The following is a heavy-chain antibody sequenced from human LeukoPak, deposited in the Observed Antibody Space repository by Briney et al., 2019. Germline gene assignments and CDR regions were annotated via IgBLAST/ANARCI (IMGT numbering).Heavy chain of an antibody. CDR3: ARDHGAVTRNYYYYGMDV. CDR2: ITSDGSST. V-gene: IGHV3-74*01. D-gene: IGHD4-11*01. CDR1: GFTFSAYW. J-gene: IGHJ6*02. Sequence: GGSLRLSCAASGFTFSAYWMHWVRQAPGKGLVWISRITSDGSSTSYADSVKGRFTISRDNAKNSLYLQMNSLRAEDTAVYYCARDHGAVTRNYYYYGMDVWGQGTTVTVSS.